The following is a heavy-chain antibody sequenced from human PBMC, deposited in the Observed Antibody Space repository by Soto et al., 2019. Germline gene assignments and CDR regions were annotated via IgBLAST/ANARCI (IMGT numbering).Heavy chain of an antibody. CDR3: ARVPTQGWFDP. J-gene: IGHJ5*02. Sequence: QVQLQESGPGLVRPSETLSLTCSVSGASISSDYWSWVRQSPGKGLEWIGYIFHSGRTTYNPSLKSRDPISVAKSKNQFSLNLTSVAASDTAVYFCARVPTQGWFDPWGQGTLVTVSS. CDR1: GASISSDY. CDR2: IFHSGRT. V-gene: IGHV4-59*01.